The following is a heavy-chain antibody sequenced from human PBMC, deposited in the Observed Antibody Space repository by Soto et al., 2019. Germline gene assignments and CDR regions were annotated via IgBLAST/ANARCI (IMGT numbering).Heavy chain of an antibody. CDR2: INPNSGGT. CDR1: GYTFTGYY. J-gene: IGHJ6*03. Sequence: ASVKVSCKASGYTFTGYYIHWVRQAPGQGLEWMGWINPNSGGTNYAQKFQGWVTMTRDTSISTAYMELSRLRSDDTAVYYCARDSTGYSSSWLYYYYYYMDVWGKGTTVTVSS. CDR3: ARDSTGYSSSWLYYYYYYMDV. V-gene: IGHV1-2*04. D-gene: IGHD6-13*01.